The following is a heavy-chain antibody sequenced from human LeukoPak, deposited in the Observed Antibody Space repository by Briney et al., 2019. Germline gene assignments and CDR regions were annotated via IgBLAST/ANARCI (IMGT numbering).Heavy chain of an antibody. Sequence: SETLSLTCTVSGGSISSYYWSWIRQPPGKGLEWIGYIYYSGSTNYNPSLKSRVTISVDTSKNQFSLKLSSVTAADTAVYYCARGGLGSSGWYGGYYFDYWGQGTLVTVSS. CDR3: ARGGLGSSGWYGGYYFDY. J-gene: IGHJ4*02. CDR1: GGSISSYY. D-gene: IGHD6-19*01. CDR2: IYYSGST. V-gene: IGHV4-59*08.